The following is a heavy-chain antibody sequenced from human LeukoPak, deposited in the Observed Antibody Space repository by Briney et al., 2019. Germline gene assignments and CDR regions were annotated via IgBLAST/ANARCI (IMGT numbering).Heavy chain of an antibody. V-gene: IGHV1-24*01. J-gene: IGHJ6*03. CDR3: ASYSSSSYYYYYVDV. D-gene: IGHD6-6*01. Sequence: GASVKVSCKVSGYTLTELSMHWVRQAPGKGLEWMGGFDPEDGETIYAQKFQGRVTMTEDTSTDTAYMELSSLRSEDTAVYYCASYSSSSYYYYYVDVWGKGTTVTVSS. CDR2: FDPEDGET. CDR1: GYTLTELS.